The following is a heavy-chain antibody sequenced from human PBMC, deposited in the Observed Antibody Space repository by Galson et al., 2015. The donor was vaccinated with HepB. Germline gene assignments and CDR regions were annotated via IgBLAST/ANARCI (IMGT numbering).Heavy chain of an antibody. Sequence: SCKAAGYTFIDYYIHWVRQAPGQGLEWMGWINPKSGGTNYAQKFQGRVTVTRDTSISTAYMELSRLRSDDTAVYYCARDPFDILTGYYSRAFDIWGQGTLVIVSS. D-gene: IGHD3-9*01. CDR3: ARDPFDILTGYYSRAFDI. V-gene: IGHV1-2*02. CDR1: GYTFIDYY. CDR2: INPKSGGT. J-gene: IGHJ3*02.